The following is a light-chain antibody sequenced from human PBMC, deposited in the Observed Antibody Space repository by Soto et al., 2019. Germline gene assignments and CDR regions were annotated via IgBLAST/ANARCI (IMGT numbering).Light chain of an antibody. Sequence: SYELTQPPSVSVAPGQTARITCGGNNIGSKSVHWYQQKPGQAPVLVVYDESDRPSGIPERFSGSNSGNTATLTISRVEAGDEADYYCQVWDRSSDFVVFGGGTKLTV. CDR2: DES. CDR1: NIGSKS. V-gene: IGLV3-21*02. CDR3: QVWDRSSDFVV. J-gene: IGLJ2*01.